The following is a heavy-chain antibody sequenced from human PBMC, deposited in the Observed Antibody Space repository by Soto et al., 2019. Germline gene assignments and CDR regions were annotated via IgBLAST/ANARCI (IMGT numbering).Heavy chain of an antibody. CDR1: GFTFSDYY. D-gene: IGHD4-17*01. Sequence: GGSLRLSCAASGFTFSDYYMSWIRQAPGKGLEWVSYISSSSYTNYADSVKGRLTISRDNAKNSLYLQMNSLRAEDTAVYYCARAYGDYVDYFDYWGQGTLVTVSS. CDR3: ARAYGDYVDYFDY. J-gene: IGHJ4*02. V-gene: IGHV3-11*06. CDR2: ISSSSYT.